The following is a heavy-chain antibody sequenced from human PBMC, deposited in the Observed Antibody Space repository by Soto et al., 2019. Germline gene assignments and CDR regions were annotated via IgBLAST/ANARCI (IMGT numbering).Heavy chain of an antibody. V-gene: IGHV1-24*01. D-gene: IGHD6-13*01. CDR3: ATDGKQLASFDY. CDR2: FDPEDGET. CDR1: GYTLTELS. J-gene: IGHJ4*02. Sequence: ASVKVSCKVSGYTLTELSMHWVRQAPGKGLEWMGGFDPEDGETIYAQKFQGRVTMTEDTSTDTAYMELSSLRSEDTAVYYCATDGKQLASFDYWGQGTLVTVSS.